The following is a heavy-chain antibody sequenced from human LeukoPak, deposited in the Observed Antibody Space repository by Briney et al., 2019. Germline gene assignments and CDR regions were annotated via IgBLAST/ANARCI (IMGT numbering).Heavy chain of an antibody. Sequence: GSLRLSCAASGLTFSSYSMNWVRQAPGKGLVWVSRISSDGINTSYADSVKGRFTISRDNAKNTLNLQMNSLRAEDTAVYYCARDLGQYYDTSDNWFDPWGQGTLVTVSS. CDR3: ARDLGQYYDTSDNWFDP. CDR2: ISSDGINT. V-gene: IGHV3-74*01. CDR1: GLTFSSYS. J-gene: IGHJ5*02. D-gene: IGHD3-22*01.